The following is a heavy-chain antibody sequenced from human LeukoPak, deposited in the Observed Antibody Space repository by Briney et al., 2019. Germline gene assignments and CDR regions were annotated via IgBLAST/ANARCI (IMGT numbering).Heavy chain of an antibody. D-gene: IGHD5-18*01. Sequence: GGSLRLSCAASGFTFSSYAMSWVRQAPGKGLEWVSAISGSGGSTYYADSVKGRFTISRDNSKNTLYLQMNSLRAEDTALYYCAKDRGYSYGGEFDYWGQGTLVTVSS. CDR2: ISGSGGST. CDR1: GFTFSSYA. V-gene: IGHV3-23*01. CDR3: AKDRGYSYGGEFDY. J-gene: IGHJ4*02.